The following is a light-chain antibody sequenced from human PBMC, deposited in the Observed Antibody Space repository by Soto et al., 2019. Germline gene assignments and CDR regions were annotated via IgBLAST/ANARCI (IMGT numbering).Light chain of an antibody. CDR2: GAS. V-gene: IGKV3-20*01. J-gene: IGKJ3*01. Sequence: EIVLTQSPATLSLSPGERATLSCRASQSVSSSYLAWYQQKPGQAPRLLIYGASSRATGIPDRFSGSGSGTDFTLTISRLEPEDFAVYYCQQYGSSFLTFGPGTKVDIK. CDR3: QQYGSSFLT. CDR1: QSVSSSY.